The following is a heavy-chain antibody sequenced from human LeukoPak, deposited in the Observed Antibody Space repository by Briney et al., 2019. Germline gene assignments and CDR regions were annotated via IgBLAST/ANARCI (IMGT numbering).Heavy chain of an antibody. CDR2: INHSGST. CDR1: GGSFSGYY. Sequence: SETLSLTCAVYGGSFSGYYWSWIRQPPGKGLEWIGEINHSGSTNYNPSLKSRVTISVDTSKNQFSLKLSSVTAADTAVYYCARGPTGTTFFDYWGQGTLVTVSS. D-gene: IGHD1-1*01. V-gene: IGHV4-34*01. J-gene: IGHJ4*02. CDR3: ARGPTGTTFFDY.